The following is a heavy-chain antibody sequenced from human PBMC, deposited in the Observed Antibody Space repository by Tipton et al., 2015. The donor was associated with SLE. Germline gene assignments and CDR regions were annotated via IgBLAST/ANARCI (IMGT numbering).Heavy chain of an antibody. D-gene: IGHD5-24*01. CDR2: INHSGST. Sequence: TLSLTCTVSGGSISSSSYYWGWIRQPPGKGLEWIGEINHSGSTNYNPSLKSRVTISVDTSKNQFSLKLSSVTAADTAVYYCARDGYKPRTGFDYWGQGTLVTVSS. CDR3: ARDGYKPRTGFDY. V-gene: IGHV4-39*07. J-gene: IGHJ4*02. CDR1: GGSISSSSYY.